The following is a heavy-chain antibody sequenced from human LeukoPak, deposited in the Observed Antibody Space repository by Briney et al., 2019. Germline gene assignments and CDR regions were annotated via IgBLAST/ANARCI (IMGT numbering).Heavy chain of an antibody. Sequence: SETLSLTCTVSGGSISSYYWSWIRQPPGKGLEWIGYIYYSGSANYNPSLKSRVTISVDTSKNQFSLKLSSVTAADTAVYYCARVYYDSSGYYYHFDYWGQGTLVTVSS. CDR2: IYYSGSA. D-gene: IGHD3-22*01. CDR1: GGSISSYY. CDR3: ARVYYDSSGYYYHFDY. V-gene: IGHV4-59*08. J-gene: IGHJ4*02.